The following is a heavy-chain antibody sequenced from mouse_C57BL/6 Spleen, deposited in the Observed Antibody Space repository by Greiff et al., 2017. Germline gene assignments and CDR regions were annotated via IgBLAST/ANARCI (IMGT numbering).Heavy chain of an antibody. CDR3: SRGGLYDGYPYFDY. Sequence: EVQLQQSGPELVKPGASVKIPCKASGYTFTDYNMDWVKQSHGKSLEWIGDLNPNHGGTIYNQKFKGKATLTVDKSSSTAYMELRSLTSEDTAVYYCSRGGLYDGYPYFDYWGQGTTLTVSS. CDR1: GYTFTDYN. V-gene: IGHV1-18*01. J-gene: IGHJ2*01. D-gene: IGHD2-3*01. CDR2: LNPNHGGT.